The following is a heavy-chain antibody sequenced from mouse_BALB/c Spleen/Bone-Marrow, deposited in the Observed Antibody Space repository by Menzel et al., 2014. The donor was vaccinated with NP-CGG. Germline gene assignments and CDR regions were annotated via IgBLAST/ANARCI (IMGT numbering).Heavy chain of an antibody. J-gene: IGHJ3*01. CDR1: GFSLNSFG. Sequence: VMLVESGPGLVAPSQSLSITCTASGFSLNSFGIHWVRQPPGKGLEWLGVIWAGGSTNYDSAFMSRLSISKDNSKSQVFLEMSSLQTDDTAMYYCASYYRYDGAYWGQGTLVTVSA. CDR2: IWAGGST. CDR3: ASYYRYDGAY. D-gene: IGHD2-14*01. V-gene: IGHV2-9*02.